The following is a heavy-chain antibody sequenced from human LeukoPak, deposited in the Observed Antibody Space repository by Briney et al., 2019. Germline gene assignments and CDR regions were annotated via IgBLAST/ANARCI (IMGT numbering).Heavy chain of an antibody. CDR2: ISGSGGST. Sequence: SGGSLRLSCAASGFTFSSYAMSWVRQAPGKGLEWVSAISGSGGSTYYADSVKGRFTISRDNSKNTLYLQMNSLRAEDTAVYYGAKPPPALITKVRWYYYYYMDVWGKGTTVTSP. J-gene: IGHJ6*03. D-gene: IGHD4-11*01. CDR3: AKPPPALITKVRWYYYYYMDV. V-gene: IGHV3-23*01. CDR1: GFTFSSYA.